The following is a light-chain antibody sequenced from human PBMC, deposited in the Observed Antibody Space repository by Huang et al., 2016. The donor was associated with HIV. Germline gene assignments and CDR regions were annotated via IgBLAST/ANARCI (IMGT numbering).Light chain of an antibody. CDR1: QSIGTY. V-gene: IGKV3-11*01. CDR3: QQRSKWPLT. CDR2: DVS. J-gene: IGKJ4*01. Sequence: EIVLTQSPVTLSLSPGDRATLSCRASQSIGTYLAWYQQKSGQAPRLLIYDVSNRAADVPARFSASGSETYFTLTIASLDPDDFAIYHCQQRSKWPLTFGGGTKVEMK.